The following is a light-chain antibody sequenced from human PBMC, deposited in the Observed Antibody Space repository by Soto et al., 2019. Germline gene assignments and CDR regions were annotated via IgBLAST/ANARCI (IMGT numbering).Light chain of an antibody. Sequence: EIVLTQSPGTLSLSPGERATLSCRASQSVSSSYLAWYQQKPGQAPRLLIYGASSRATGIPVRFSGSGSGTDFTLTISRVEPEAFAVYYCQQYPGHTFGQGTKLEIK. J-gene: IGKJ2*01. CDR1: QSVSSSY. CDR2: GAS. CDR3: QQYPGHT. V-gene: IGKV3-20*01.